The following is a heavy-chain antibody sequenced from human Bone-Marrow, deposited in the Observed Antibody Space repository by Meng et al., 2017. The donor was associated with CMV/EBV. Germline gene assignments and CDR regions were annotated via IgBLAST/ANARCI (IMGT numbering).Heavy chain of an antibody. Sequence: GGSLRLSCAASGFTFSSYAMSWVRQAPGKGLEWVSAISGSGGSKYYADPVKGRFTISRDNSKNPLYLQMNSLRAEDTAVYYGAKIEYDTYNRFDPWGQGTLVTVSS. D-gene: IGHD1-1*01. J-gene: IGHJ5*02. CDR1: GFTFSSYA. CDR2: ISGSGGSK. CDR3: AKIEYDTYNRFDP. V-gene: IGHV3-23*01.